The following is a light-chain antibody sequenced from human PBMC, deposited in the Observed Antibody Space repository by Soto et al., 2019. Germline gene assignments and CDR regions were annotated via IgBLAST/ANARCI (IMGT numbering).Light chain of an antibody. J-gene: IGKJ1*01. V-gene: IGKV1-39*01. CDR1: QSISSY. Sequence: DIQMTQSPSSLSASVGDRVTITCRASQSISSYLNWYQQKPGKAPKLLIYAASSLQSGVPSRFSGSGSGTDFTLPISSLQPDDFATYYCQPTYSTPRTFGQGTKVAIK. CDR3: QPTYSTPRT. CDR2: AAS.